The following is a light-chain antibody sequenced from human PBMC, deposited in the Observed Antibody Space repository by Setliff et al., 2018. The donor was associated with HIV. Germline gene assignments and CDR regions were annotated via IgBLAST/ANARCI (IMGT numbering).Light chain of an antibody. Sequence: SALTQPASVSGSPGQSITISCTGSSSDVGGYNYVSWYQQHPGNAPKLIIYDVTKRPSGVSNRFSGSKSGNTASLTISGLQAEDEADYYCSSYTTSSTSHVVFGGGTQLTVL. CDR1: SSDVGGYNY. CDR3: SSYTTSSTSHVV. CDR2: DVT. V-gene: IGLV2-14*01. J-gene: IGLJ2*01.